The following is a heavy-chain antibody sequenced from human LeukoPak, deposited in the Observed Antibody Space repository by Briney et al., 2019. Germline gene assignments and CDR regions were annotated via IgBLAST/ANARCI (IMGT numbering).Heavy chain of an antibody. V-gene: IGHV4-61*02. Sequence: SQTLSLTCTVSGGSISSGSYYWSWIRQPAGKGLEWIGRIYTSGSTNYNPSLKNRVTISVDTSKHQFSLKLSSVTAADTAVFFCTQKPAYEILTGYPYYMDVWGKGTTVTISS. CDR3: TQKPAYEILTGYPYYMDV. CDR1: GGSISSGSYY. D-gene: IGHD3-9*01. CDR2: IYTSGST. J-gene: IGHJ6*03.